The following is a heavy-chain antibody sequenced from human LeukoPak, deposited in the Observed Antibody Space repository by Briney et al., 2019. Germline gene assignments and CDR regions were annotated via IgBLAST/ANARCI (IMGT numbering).Heavy chain of an antibody. D-gene: IGHD5-18*01. CDR3: ARDQWGVDTAMVISLMDV. Sequence: ASVKVSCKASGYTFTSYYMHWVRQAPGQGLEWMGIINPSGGSTSYAQKFQGRVTMTRDMSTSTVYMELSSLRSEDTAVYYCARDQWGVDTAMVISLMDVWGKGTTVTVSS. CDR1: GYTFTSYY. V-gene: IGHV1-46*01. J-gene: IGHJ6*03. CDR2: INPSGGST.